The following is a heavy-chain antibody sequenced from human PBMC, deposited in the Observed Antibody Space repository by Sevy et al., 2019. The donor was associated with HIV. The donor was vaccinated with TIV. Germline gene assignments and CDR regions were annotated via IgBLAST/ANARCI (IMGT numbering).Heavy chain of an antibody. D-gene: IGHD3-9*01. CDR2: IYYSGTI. CDR3: ARGGAYYDILTGYSQTYFDY. J-gene: IGHJ4*02. V-gene: IGHV4-59*01. Sequence: SETLSLTCTVSGGSISNYFWSWIRQPPGKGLEWIAYIYYSGTINYNPTLKSRVTISVDTSKNQFSLELSSVTAADTAIYYCARGGAYYDILTGYSQTYFDYWGQGTLVTVSS. CDR1: GGSISNYF.